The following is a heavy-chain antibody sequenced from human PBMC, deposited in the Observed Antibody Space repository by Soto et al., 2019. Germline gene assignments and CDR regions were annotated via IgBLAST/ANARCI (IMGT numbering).Heavy chain of an antibody. CDR3: ARGPYGYYYDSSGYYQREFDY. V-gene: IGHV1-3*01. J-gene: IGHJ4*02. CDR1: GYTFTSYA. CDR2: INAGNGNT. Sequence: GASVKVSCKASGYTFTSYAMHWVRQAPGQRLEWMGWINAGNGNTKYSQKFQGRVTITRDTSASTAYMELSSLRSEDTAVYYCARGPYGYYYDSSGYYQREFDYWGQGTLVTVS. D-gene: IGHD3-22*01.